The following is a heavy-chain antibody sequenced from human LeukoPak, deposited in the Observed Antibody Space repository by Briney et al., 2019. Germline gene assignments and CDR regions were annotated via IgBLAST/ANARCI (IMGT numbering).Heavy chain of an antibody. D-gene: IGHD3-10*01. CDR1: GYTLTELS. Sequence: ASVKVSRKVSGYTLTELSMHWVRQAPGQGLEWMGWINPNSGGTNYAQKFQGRVTMTRDTSISTAYMELSRLRSDDTAVYYCARLLWFGEPQPPYFDYWGQGTLVTVSS. J-gene: IGHJ4*02. CDR3: ARLLWFGEPQPPYFDY. V-gene: IGHV1-2*02. CDR2: INPNSGGT.